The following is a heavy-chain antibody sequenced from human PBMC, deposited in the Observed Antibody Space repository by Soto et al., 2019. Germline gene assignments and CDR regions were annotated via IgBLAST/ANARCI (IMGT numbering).Heavy chain of an antibody. CDR1: GYTFTDYG. Sequence: QVQLVQSGAEVKMPGASVKVSCQASGYTFTDYGISWVRQAPGQGLEWMGGISAYDGDTNYAQKVQNRVTMTTDTSESIVYMELRSLTSAATAMYYCARDSRGTETSARLDPWGQGTLVTVSS. J-gene: IGHJ5*02. D-gene: IGHD4-4*01. CDR2: ISAYDGDT. V-gene: IGHV1-18*04. CDR3: ARDSRGTETSARLDP.